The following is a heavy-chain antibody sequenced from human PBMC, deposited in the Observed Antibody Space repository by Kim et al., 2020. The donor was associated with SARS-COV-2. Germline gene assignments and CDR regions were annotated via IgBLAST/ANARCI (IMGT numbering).Heavy chain of an antibody. D-gene: IGHD3-10*01. V-gene: IGHV1-24*01. Sequence: ASVKVSCKVSGYPLSELPMHWVRQAPGKGLEWMGGFDREDGETIYAQKFQGRVTMTEDTSTHTAHMELNSLRSEDTAVYYCATGYASGSFVYWGLGTLVT. CDR1: GYPLSELP. J-gene: IGHJ4*02. CDR3: ATGYASGSFVY. CDR2: FDREDGET.